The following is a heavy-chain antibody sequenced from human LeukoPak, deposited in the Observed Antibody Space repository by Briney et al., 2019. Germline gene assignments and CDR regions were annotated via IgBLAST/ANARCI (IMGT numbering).Heavy chain of an antibody. D-gene: IGHD2-21*02. CDR1: GFTVSSNY. V-gene: IGHV3-66*01. CDR2: IYSGGST. CDR3: ARDRNCGGDCYYFDY. Sequence: GGSLRLSCAASGFTVSSNYMSWVRQAPGKGLEWVSVIYSGGSTYYADSVKGRFTISRDNSKNTLYLQMNSLRAEDTAVYYCARDRNCGGDCYYFDYWGQGTLVTVSS. J-gene: IGHJ4*02.